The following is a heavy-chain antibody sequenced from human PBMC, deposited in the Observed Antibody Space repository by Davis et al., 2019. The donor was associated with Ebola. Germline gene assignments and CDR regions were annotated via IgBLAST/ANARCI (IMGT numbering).Heavy chain of an antibody. CDR3: TRLTTDSSGWYFYGMDV. Sequence: SETLSLTCTVSGGSVSSGGYYWNWIRQPPGKGLEWIGYIYYTESTDYSPSLRGRVTISLDTSKNQFSLRLSSVTAADTAVYYCTRLTTDSSGWYFYGMDVWGAGTTVTVSS. D-gene: IGHD6-19*01. J-gene: IGHJ6*04. CDR2: IYYTEST. CDR1: GGSVSSGGYY. V-gene: IGHV4-61*08.